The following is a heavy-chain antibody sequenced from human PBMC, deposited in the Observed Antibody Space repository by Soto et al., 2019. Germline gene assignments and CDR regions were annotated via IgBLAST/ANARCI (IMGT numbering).Heavy chain of an antibody. Sequence: GGSLRLSCAASGFTFDDYAMHWVRQAPGKGLEWVSGISWNSGSIGYADSVKGRFTITRDNAKNSLYLQMNSLRAEDTALYYCAKAYSGSGGSFDFWGQGTLVTVSS. V-gene: IGHV3-9*01. CDR1: GFTFDDYA. J-gene: IGHJ4*02. CDR3: AKAYSGSGGSFDF. CDR2: ISWNSGSI. D-gene: IGHD6-13*01.